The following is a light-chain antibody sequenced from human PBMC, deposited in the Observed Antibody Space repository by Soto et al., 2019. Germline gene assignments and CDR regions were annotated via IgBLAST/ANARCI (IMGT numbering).Light chain of an antibody. Sequence: DIQMTQSPSTLSAPVGDRVTITCRASQSISTRLAWYQQKPGKAPNLLIYDVSSLESGVPSRFSGGGSGTEFTLTISSLQPDDFATYYCQQYNSYPRTFGQGTKLEIK. CDR3: QQYNSYPRT. CDR1: QSISTR. CDR2: DVS. J-gene: IGKJ2*01. V-gene: IGKV1-5*01.